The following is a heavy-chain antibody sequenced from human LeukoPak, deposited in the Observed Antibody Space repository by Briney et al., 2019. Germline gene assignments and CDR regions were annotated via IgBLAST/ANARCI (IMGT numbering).Heavy chain of an antibody. CDR2: IDYRGRT. D-gene: IGHD5-18*01. J-gene: IGHJ5*02. CDR3: VRRVNTYGGWFDR. V-gene: IGHV4-39*01. CDR1: GDSISSSNFH. Sequence: SETLSLTCNVSGDSISSSNFHRGWIRPSPGKGLEWIGTIDYRGRTFYNPSLNNRVTISADTSRNQLSLKLSSVTATDTAIYYCVRRVNTYGGWFDRWGQGALVTVSS.